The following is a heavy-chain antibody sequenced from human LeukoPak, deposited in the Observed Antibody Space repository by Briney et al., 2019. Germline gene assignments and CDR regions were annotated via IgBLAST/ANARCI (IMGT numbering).Heavy chain of an antibody. Sequence: GESLSLSCAASEVTVSNNYMRWVRQAPGKGLEWVSCIYSGGTTNNTHSVKGPFTISMDNSKNTVYLQMNSLRPEDTAVYYCARDRAGPWGQGPLVIVSS. V-gene: IGHV3-53*01. CDR1: EVTVSNNY. CDR3: ARDRAGP. CDR2: IYSGGTT. D-gene: IGHD3-10*01. J-gene: IGHJ5*02.